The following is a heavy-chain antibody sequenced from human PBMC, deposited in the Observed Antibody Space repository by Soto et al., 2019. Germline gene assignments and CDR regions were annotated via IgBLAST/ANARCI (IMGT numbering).Heavy chain of an antibody. CDR3: ASRGERAYYATSGYG. CDR2: IIPIFGTT. CDR1: GGTFSNYA. D-gene: IGHD3-22*01. V-gene: IGHV1-69*12. Sequence: QVQLVQSGAEVKKPGSSVKVSCKASGGTFSNYALSWVRQAPGQGLEWMGDIIPIFGTTNNAQKFQGRVTITADEATSTASMELSRLRSADTAVYYCASRGERAYYATSGYGWGQGALVPVSS. J-gene: IGHJ1*01.